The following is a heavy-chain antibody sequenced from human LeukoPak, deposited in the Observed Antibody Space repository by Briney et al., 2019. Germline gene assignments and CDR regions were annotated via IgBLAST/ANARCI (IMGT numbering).Heavy chain of an antibody. CDR1: GFTFSSYS. CDR2: ITSSSSYM. D-gene: IGHD2-2*01. V-gene: IGHV3-21*01. Sequence: GSLRLSCAASGFTFSSYSMNWVRQAPGKGLEWVSSITSSSSYMYYADSEKGRFTISRDNAKNSLYLQMNSLRAEDTAVYYCAREHALGDYWGQGTLVTVSS. CDR3: AREHALGDY. J-gene: IGHJ4*02.